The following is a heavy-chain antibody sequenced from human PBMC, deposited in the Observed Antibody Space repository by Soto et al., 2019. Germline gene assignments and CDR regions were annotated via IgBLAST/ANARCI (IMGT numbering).Heavy chain of an antibody. CDR2: ITSSSTYI. CDR1: GVTISSYV. J-gene: IGHJ4*02. Sequence: PGGFHRLSSAASGVTISSYVMNWVRQAPGKGLEWVSSITSSSTYIYYADSVRGRFTISRDNAKNSLYLQLNSLRAEDTAVYYCAKRPLALLCFDYWGQGTLVTVSS. CDR3: AKRPLALLCFDY. V-gene: IGHV3-21*01.